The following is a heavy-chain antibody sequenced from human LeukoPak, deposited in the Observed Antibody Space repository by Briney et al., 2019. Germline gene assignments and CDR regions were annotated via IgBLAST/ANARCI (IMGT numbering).Heavy chain of an antibody. V-gene: IGHV3-33*01. CDR1: GFTFSSYG. CDR3: ARDEFTVTTGVDY. D-gene: IGHD4-17*01. J-gene: IGHJ4*02. CDR2: IWYDGSNK. Sequence: TGGSLRLSCAASGFTFSSYGMHWVRQAPGKGLEWVAVIWYDGSNKYYADSVKGRFTISRDNSKNTLYLQMNSLRAEGTAVYYCARDEFTVTTGVDYWGQGTLVTVSS.